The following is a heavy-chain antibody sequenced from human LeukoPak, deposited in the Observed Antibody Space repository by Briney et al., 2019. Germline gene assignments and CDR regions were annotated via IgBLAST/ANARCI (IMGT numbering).Heavy chain of an antibody. CDR1: GGSISSYY. D-gene: IGHD2-21*02. Sequence: SETLSLTCTVPGGSISSYYWSWIRQPPGKGLEWIGYIYYSGSTNYNPSLKSRVTISVDTSKNQFSLKLSSVTAADTAVYYCARGVVVVTAAYYFDYWGQGTLVTVSS. CDR2: IYYSGST. CDR3: ARGVVVVTAAYYFDY. V-gene: IGHV4-59*01. J-gene: IGHJ4*02.